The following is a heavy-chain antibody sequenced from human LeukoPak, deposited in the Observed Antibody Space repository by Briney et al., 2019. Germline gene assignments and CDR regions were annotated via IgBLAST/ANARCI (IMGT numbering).Heavy chain of an antibody. CDR1: GFTFSGSS. D-gene: IGHD5-18*01. J-gene: IGHJ6*03. CDR3: AKGFSTAMVKGYYYMDV. CDR2: IRRKTNNYAT. V-gene: IGHV3-73*01. Sequence: GGSLKLSCAASGFTFSGSSMHWVRQASGKGLEWVGQIRRKTNNYATGYAASVKGRFTISRDDSKNTAYLQMNSLKTEDTAVYYCAKGFSTAMVKGYYYMDVWGKGTTVTVSS.